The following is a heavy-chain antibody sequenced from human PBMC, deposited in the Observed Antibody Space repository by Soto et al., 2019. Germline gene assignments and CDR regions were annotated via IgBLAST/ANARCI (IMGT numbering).Heavy chain of an antibody. CDR2: INHSGST. V-gene: IGHV4-34*01. Sequence: SETLSLTCAVYGGSFSGYYWSWIRQPPGKGLEWIGEINHSGSTNYNPSLKSRVTISVDTSKNQFSLKLSSVTAADTAVYYCARGITYYDFWSGYYSHYYYYMDLWGKGTTVTVSS. CDR1: GGSFSGYY. CDR3: ARGITYYDFWSGYYSHYYYYMDL. J-gene: IGHJ6*03. D-gene: IGHD3-3*01.